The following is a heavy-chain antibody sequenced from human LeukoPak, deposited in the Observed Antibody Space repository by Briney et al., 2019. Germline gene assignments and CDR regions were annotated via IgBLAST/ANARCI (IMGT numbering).Heavy chain of an antibody. D-gene: IGHD2/OR15-2a*01. Sequence: PGGSLRLSCAASGITFSTSAMSWVRQAPGKGLEWVSAISGSGGSTYYADSVKGRFSISRDNSKSTLHLQMNSLRVDDTAVYYCAKLLRRTFVPFYDYWGQGTLVTVSS. CDR3: AKLLRRTFVPFYDY. V-gene: IGHV3-23*01. J-gene: IGHJ4*02. CDR2: ISGSGGST. CDR1: GITFSTSA.